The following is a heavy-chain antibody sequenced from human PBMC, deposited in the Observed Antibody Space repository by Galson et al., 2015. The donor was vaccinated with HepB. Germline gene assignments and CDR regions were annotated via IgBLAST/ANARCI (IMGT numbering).Heavy chain of an antibody. V-gene: IGHV4-59*12. CDR2: IYYSGST. CDR3: AREESGTMVRGGFDY. J-gene: IGHJ4*02. CDR1: GGSISSYY. D-gene: IGHD3-10*01. Sequence: QVQLQESGPGLVKPSETLSLTCTVSGGSISSYYWSWIRQPPGKGLEWIGYIYYSGSTNYNPSLKSRVTISVDTSKNQFSLKLSSVTAADTAVYYCAREESGTMVRGGFDYWGQGTLVTVSS.